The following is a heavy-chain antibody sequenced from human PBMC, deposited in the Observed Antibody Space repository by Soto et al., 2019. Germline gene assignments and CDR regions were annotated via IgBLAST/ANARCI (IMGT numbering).Heavy chain of an antibody. CDR1: GFTFNSYG. J-gene: IGHJ4*01. Sequence: GGSLRLSCAASGFTFNSYGMHWVRQAPGKGLEWVAVIWYDGTNKYYTDSVKGRFTISRDDSESTLYLQMNSLRADDTAVYYCVRQFTSYFFAYWGHGMPVPVSS. D-gene: IGHD6-6*01. CDR3: VRQFTSYFFAY. CDR2: IWYDGTNK. V-gene: IGHV3-33*01.